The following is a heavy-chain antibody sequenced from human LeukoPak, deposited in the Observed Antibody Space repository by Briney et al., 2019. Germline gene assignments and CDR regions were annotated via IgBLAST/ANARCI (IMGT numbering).Heavy chain of an antibody. Sequence: GASVRVSCMASGYTFTSNSIHWVRQAPGQGRGWMGMIYPRDGSTSYAQKFQGRVTVTRDTSTSTVHMELSGLRSEDTAVYYCARDQEGFDYWGQGTLVTVSS. CDR1: GYTFTSNS. V-gene: IGHV1-46*01. CDR2: IYPRDGST. J-gene: IGHJ4*02. CDR3: ARDQEGFDY.